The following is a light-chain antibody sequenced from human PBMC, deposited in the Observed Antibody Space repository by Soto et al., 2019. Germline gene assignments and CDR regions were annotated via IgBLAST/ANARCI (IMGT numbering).Light chain of an antibody. CDR1: QSISSW. J-gene: IGKJ5*01. CDR2: DAS. CDR3: QQYNTYST. V-gene: IGKV1-5*02. Sequence: DIAMAQAPFTLYASVGDSVTIICRASQSISSWLAWYQQKPGKAPELLIYDASSLESWVPSRFSGSGSGTEFTLTISSLQPEDFATDYCQQYNTYSTFGQGTRLEIK.